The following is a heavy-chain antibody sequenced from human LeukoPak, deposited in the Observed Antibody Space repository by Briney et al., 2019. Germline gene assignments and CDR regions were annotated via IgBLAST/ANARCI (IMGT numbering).Heavy chain of an antibody. J-gene: IGHJ3*02. CDR2: IYPGDSDT. CDR1: GYSFTSYW. V-gene: IGHV5-51*01. Sequence: GESLKISCKGSGYSFTSYWIGWVRQMPGKGLEWMGIIYPGDSDTTYGPSFQGQVTISADKSISTAYLQWSSLKASDTAMYCCAGMSGYYRDAFDIWGLGTMVTVSS. D-gene: IGHD3-22*01. CDR3: AGMSGYYRDAFDI.